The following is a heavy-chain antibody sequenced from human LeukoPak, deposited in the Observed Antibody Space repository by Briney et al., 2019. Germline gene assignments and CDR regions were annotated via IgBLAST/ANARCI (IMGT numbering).Heavy chain of an antibody. J-gene: IGHJ1*01. CDR1: GGSISTYY. V-gene: IGHV4-59*12. D-gene: IGHD3-9*01. Sequence: SETLSLTCTVSGGSISTYYWNWIRQPPGKGLEWIGYIYYSGTTNYNPSLKSRVTMSVDTSKNQFSLKLSSVTAADTAVYYCASSYDILTGYYNAEYFQHWGQGTLVTVSS. CDR2: IYYSGTT. CDR3: ASSYDILTGYYNAEYFQH.